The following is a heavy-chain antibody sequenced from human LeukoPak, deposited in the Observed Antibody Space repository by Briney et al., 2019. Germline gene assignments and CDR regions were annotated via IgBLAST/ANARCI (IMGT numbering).Heavy chain of an antibody. Sequence: GGSLRLSCAASGFTVSSNYMSWVRQAPGKGLEWVSVIYSGGSTYYADSVKGRFTISRDNSKNTVDLQMNSLRAEDTAVYYCARTSGWYPYFDYWGQGTLVTVSS. CDR2: IYSGGST. CDR3: ARTSGWYPYFDY. V-gene: IGHV3-66*01. D-gene: IGHD6-19*01. CDR1: GFTVSSNY. J-gene: IGHJ4*02.